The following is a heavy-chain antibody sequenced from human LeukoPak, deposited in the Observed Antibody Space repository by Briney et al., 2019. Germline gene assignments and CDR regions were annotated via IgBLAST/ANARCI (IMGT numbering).Heavy chain of an antibody. Sequence: GASVKASCKVSGYTLTELSMHWVRQAPGKGLEWMGGFDPEDGETIYAQKFQGRVTMTEDTSTDTAYMELSSLRSEDTAVYYCAILYSSSSGWFDPWGQGTLVTVSS. CDR3: AILYSSSSGWFDP. D-gene: IGHD6-6*01. CDR1: GYTLTELS. CDR2: FDPEDGET. V-gene: IGHV1-24*01. J-gene: IGHJ5*02.